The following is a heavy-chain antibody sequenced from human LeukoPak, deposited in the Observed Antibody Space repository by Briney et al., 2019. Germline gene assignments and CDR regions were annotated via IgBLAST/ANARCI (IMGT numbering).Heavy chain of an antibody. CDR2: IYPGDSDT. CDR3: ARHRITMVRGVNYMDV. V-gene: IGHV5-51*01. J-gene: IGHJ6*03. CDR1: GYSFTSYW. Sequence: GESLKISCKGSGYSFTSYWIGWVRQMPGKSLEWMGIIYPGDSDTRYSPSFQGQVTISADKSISTAYLQWSSLKASDTAMYYCARHRITMVRGVNYMDVWGKGTTVTISS. D-gene: IGHD3-10*01.